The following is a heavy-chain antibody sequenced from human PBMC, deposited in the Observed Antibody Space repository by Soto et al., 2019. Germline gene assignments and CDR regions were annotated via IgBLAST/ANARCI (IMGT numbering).Heavy chain of an antibody. CDR2: ISGSGGST. Sequence: RGSLRLSCAASGFTVSSNYMSWVRQAPGKGMDWVSAISGSGGSTYYADSVKGRFTISRDNSKNTLYLQMNSLRAEDTAVYYCAKVTPWLLWFGESILGWFDPWGQGTLVPVSS. D-gene: IGHD3-10*01. V-gene: IGHV3-23*01. CDR3: AKVTPWLLWFGESILGWFDP. J-gene: IGHJ5*02. CDR1: GFTVSSNY.